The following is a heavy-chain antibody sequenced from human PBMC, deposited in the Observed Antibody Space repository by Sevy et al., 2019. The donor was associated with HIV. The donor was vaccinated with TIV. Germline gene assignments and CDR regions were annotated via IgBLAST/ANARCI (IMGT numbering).Heavy chain of an antibody. J-gene: IGHJ6*02. CDR2: ISWNSLNL. V-gene: IGHV3-9*01. CDR1: GFPFNDHA. D-gene: IGHD2-21*02. CDR3: AKDINRGCHGVNCYSYYYYFYGLDV. Sequence: GGSLSLSCAASGFPFNDHAMHWVRQVPGKGLEWVSGISWNSLNLGYADSGKGRLTISRDKARDFVYLEMNSLRPEDTAFYYCAKDINRGCHGVNCYSYYYYFYGLDVWGQGTTVTVSS.